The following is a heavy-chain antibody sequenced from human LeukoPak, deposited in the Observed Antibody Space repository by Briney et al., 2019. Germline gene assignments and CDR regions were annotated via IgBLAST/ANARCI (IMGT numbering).Heavy chain of an antibody. CDR2: IYHSGST. J-gene: IGHJ4*02. V-gene: IGHV4-30-2*01. CDR3: ARGYGSGTYYLDY. D-gene: IGHD3-10*01. CDR1: GGSISSGGYY. Sequence: SETLSLTCTVSGGSISSGGYYWSWVRQPPGKGLEWIGYIYHSGSTYYNPSLKSRVTISVDTSKNQFSLKLTSVTAADTAVYYCARGYGSGTYYLDYWGQGTLVPVSS.